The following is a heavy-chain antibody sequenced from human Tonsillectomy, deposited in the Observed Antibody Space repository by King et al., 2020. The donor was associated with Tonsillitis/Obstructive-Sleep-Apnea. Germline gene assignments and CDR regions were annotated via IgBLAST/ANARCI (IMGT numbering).Heavy chain of an antibody. J-gene: IGHJ4*02. CDR1: GHTLTELS. V-gene: IGHV1-24*01. Sequence: QLVQSGAEVKKPGASVKVSCKVSGHTLTELSTHWVRQAPGKGLEWMGGFDPDDDEAIHAQKLKGRVTLTEDTSTDTAYMELSSLASEDTAVYYCATGRYNCWSTFDYWGQGTLVTVSS. CDR2: FDPDDDEA. CDR3: ATGRYNCWSTFDY. D-gene: IGHD3-3*01.